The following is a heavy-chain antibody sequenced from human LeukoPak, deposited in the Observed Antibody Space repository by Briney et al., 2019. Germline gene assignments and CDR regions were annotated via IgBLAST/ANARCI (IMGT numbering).Heavy chain of an antibody. J-gene: IGHJ4*02. Sequence: GGSLRLSCAASGFTFDDYAMHWVRQAPGKGLEWVSGIHWNSGTMGYADSVKGRFTISRDNAKNSLYLQMNSLRPEDTALYYCAKTPSRPGWDNFDYWGQGTLVAVSS. CDR1: GFTFDDYA. V-gene: IGHV3-9*01. D-gene: IGHD3-9*01. CDR3: AKTPSRPGWDNFDY. CDR2: IHWNSGTM.